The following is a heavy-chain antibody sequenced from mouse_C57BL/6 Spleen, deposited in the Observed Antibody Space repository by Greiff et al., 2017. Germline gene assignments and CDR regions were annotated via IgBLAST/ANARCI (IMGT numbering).Heavy chain of an antibody. CDR2: INPNNGGT. Sequence: VHVKQSGPELVKPGASVKMSCKASGYTFTDYNMHWVKQSHGKSLEWIGYINPNNGGTSYNQKFKGKATLTVNKSSSTAYMELRSLTSEDSAVYYCARSRTGTGFDYWGQGTTLTVSS. V-gene: IGHV1-22*01. CDR3: ARSRTGTGFDY. CDR1: GYTFTDYN. D-gene: IGHD4-1*01. J-gene: IGHJ2*01.